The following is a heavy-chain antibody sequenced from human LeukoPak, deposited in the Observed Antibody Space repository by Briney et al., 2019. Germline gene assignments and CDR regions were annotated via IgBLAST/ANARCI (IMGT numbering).Heavy chain of an antibody. CDR3: ARALVYDFWSGFTY. J-gene: IGHJ4*02. V-gene: IGHV4-30-4*08. CDR2: IYYSGST. D-gene: IGHD3-3*01. CDR1: GGSISSGDYY. Sequence: SQTLSLTCTVSGGSISSGDYYWSWIRQPPGKGLEWIGYIYYSGSTYYNPSLKSRVTISVDTSKNQFSLKLSSVTAADTAVYYCARALVYDFWSGFTYWGQGTLVTVSS.